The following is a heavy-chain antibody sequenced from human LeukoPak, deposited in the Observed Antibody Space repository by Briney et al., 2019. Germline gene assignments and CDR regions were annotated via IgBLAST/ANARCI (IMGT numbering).Heavy chain of an antibody. CDR2: INTSGST. CDR3: ARVRYSDSSVLTRKRSYYFDY. D-gene: IGHD3-22*01. Sequence: SETLSLTCSVSSGSFSSGSHYWSWVRQPAGKGLEWIRRINTSGSTSYNPPLKSRVTISVDTSKNQFSLKLSSVTAADTAVYYCARVRYSDSSVLTRKRSYYFDYWGQGTLVTVSS. V-gene: IGHV4-61*02. J-gene: IGHJ4*02. CDR1: SGSFSSGSHY.